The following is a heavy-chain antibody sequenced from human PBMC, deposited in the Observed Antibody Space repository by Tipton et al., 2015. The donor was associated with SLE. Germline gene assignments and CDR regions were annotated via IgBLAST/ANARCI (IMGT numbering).Heavy chain of an antibody. J-gene: IGHJ4*02. CDR1: DGSFSGYC. Sequence: LRLSCAVYDGSFSGYCWSWIRQPPGKGPEWIGEINHSGTTNYDPSLKSRVTISVDTSKNQFSLKLSSVTAADTAVYYCARDPFRGLAVAASAYWGQGTLVTVSS. D-gene: IGHD6-19*01. V-gene: IGHV4-34*01. CDR3: ARDPFRGLAVAASAY. CDR2: INHSGTT.